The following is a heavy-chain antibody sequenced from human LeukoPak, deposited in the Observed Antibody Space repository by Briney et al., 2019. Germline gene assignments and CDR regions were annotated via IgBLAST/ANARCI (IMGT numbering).Heavy chain of an antibody. CDR3: ATYSSSWYGAGYFDY. J-gene: IGHJ4*02. CDR2: IYTSGST. Sequence: SETLSLTCTVSGVSISSYYWSWIRQPAGKGLEWIGRIYTSGSTNYNPSLKSRVTMSVDTSKNQFSLKLSSVTAADTAVYYCATYSSSWYGAGYFDYWGQGTLVTVSS. V-gene: IGHV4-4*07. CDR1: GVSISSYY. D-gene: IGHD6-13*01.